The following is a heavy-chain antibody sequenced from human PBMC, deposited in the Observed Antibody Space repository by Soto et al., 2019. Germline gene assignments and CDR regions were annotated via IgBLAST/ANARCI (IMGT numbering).Heavy chain of an antibody. CDR3: ARARATIAASAILDC. V-gene: IGHV4-61*05. CDR1: GGYIGSRSYY. Sequence: SPTVSLSSTVSGGYIGSRSYYLGWNRQPPGKGLEWIGEVYRTGSTNYNPSLESRLTISVDKSKNQFSLKLTSVTAADTAVYYFARARATIAASAILDCWGQGTLVTVSS. CDR2: VYRTGST. D-gene: IGHD6-13*01. J-gene: IGHJ4*02.